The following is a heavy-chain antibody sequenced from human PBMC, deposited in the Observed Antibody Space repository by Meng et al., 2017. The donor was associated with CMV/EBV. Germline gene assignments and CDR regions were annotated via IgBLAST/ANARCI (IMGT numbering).Heavy chain of an antibody. V-gene: IGHV4-39*07. D-gene: IGHD2-2*01. J-gene: IGHJ5*02. Sequence: QRQLQESGPGSVKPSETLSLTCTCSGGAMSSRSYYWGWIRQPPGKGLEWIGSIYYSGSTYYNPSLKSRVTISVDTSKNQFSLKLSSVTAADTAVYYCARDRDIVVVPGDPWFDPWGQGTLVTVSS. CDR3: ARDRDIVVVPGDPWFDP. CDR2: IYYSGST. CDR1: GGAMSSRSYY.